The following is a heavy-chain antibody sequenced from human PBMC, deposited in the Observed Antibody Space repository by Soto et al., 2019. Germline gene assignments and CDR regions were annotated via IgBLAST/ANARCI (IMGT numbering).Heavy chain of an antibody. CDR1: DGSISGFY. CDR2: IYYTGST. D-gene: IGHD5-18*01. Sequence: SETLSLTCTVSDGSISGFYWSWIRQPPGKGLDFVGHIYYTGSTYYNPSLKSRVTISMDTSKNQFSLSLTSVTAADTAVYYCVSNGTSTTRLYSFAIWGQGTMVTVS. V-gene: IGHV4-59*08. CDR3: VSNGTSTTRLYSFAI. J-gene: IGHJ3*02.